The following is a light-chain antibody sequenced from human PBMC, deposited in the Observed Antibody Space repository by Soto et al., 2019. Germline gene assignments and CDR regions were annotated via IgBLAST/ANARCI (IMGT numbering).Light chain of an antibody. CDR1: QIINTW. CDR2: RAS. CDR3: QQYETYSGT. J-gene: IGKJ3*01. V-gene: IGKV1-5*03. Sequence: DIQMTQSPSSLSASVGDRVTITCRASQIINTWLAWYQQKPGKAPKLLIYRASNLVNGVPSRFSGSGSGTEFTLTISSLQPADFSIYYCQQYETYSGTFGPGTQVDL.